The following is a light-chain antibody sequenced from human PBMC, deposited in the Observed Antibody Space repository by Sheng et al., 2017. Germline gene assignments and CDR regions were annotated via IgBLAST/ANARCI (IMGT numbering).Light chain of an antibody. CDR2: QNN. CDR1: NSNIGSNY. CDR3: GSWDSNLNAAV. V-gene: IGLV1-51*01. J-gene: IGLJ3*02. Sequence: QSVLTQPPSVSAAPGQKVTISCSGSNSNIGSNYVCWYQHLPGTAPKLFIYQNNKRFSGIPDRFSASKSGTSATLAITGLQTGDEGDFYCGSWDSNLNAAVFGGGTRLTVL.